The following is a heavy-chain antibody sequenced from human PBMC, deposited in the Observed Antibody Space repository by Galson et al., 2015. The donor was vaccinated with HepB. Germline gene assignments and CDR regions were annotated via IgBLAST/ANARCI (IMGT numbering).Heavy chain of an antibody. CDR3: AREGRKEQWLHYYYGMDV. V-gene: IGHV3-33*01. D-gene: IGHD6-19*01. CDR1: GFTFSSYG. Sequence: SLRLSCAASGFTFSSYGMHWVRQAPGKGLEWVAVIWYDGSNKYYADSVKGRFTISRDNSKNTLYLQMNSLRAEDTAVYYCAREGRKEQWLHYYYGMDVWGQGTTVTVSS. CDR2: IWYDGSNK. J-gene: IGHJ6*02.